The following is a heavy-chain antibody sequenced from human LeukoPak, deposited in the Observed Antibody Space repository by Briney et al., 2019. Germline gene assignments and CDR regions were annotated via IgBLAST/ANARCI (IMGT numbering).Heavy chain of an antibody. Sequence: SSGTLSLTCAISGASMTSSNWWSWVRQPPGKGLEWIGEISHSGSTNYNPSLKSRVTISVDKSKTQFSLKVNSVTAADTAVYYCARDHREYYYDSSGYHAFDIWGQGTMVTVSS. CDR3: ARDHREYYYDSSGYHAFDI. V-gene: IGHV4-4*02. CDR2: ISHSGST. D-gene: IGHD3-22*01. CDR1: GASMTSSNW. J-gene: IGHJ3*02.